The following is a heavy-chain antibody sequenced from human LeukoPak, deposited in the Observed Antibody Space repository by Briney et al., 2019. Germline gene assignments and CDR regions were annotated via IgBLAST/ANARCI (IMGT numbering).Heavy chain of an antibody. CDR3: ARGGRCSKSNGRRCGLDY. D-gene: IGHD2-15*01. CDR1: GGSFSGYY. J-gene: IGHJ4*02. V-gene: IGHV4-34*01. CDR2: INHSGST. Sequence: SETLSLTCAVYGGSFSGYYWSWIRQPPGKGLEWIGEINHSGSTNYNPSLKSRVTISVDTSKNQFSLKLSSVTAADTAVYYCARGGRCSKSNGRRCGLDYWGQGTLVTVSS.